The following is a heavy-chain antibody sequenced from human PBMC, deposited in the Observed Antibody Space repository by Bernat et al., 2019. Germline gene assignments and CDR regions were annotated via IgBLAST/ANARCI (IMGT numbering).Heavy chain of an antibody. V-gene: IGHV3-33*01. Sequence: QVQLVESGGGVVQPGRSLRLSCAASGFTFSSHVVHWVRQAPGKCLEWVAVMWYDGSNKYYGDPVKGRFTISRDTSTNTLYLEMNSLRVEDTAVYYCARTTATDWFFDLWGRGTLVTVSS. CDR1: GFTFSSHV. CDR3: ARTTATDWFFDL. CDR2: MWYDGSNK. J-gene: IGHJ2*01. D-gene: IGHD1-14*01.